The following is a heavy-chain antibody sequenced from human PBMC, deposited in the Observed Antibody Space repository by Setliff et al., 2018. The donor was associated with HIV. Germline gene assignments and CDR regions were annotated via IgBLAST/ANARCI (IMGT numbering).Heavy chain of an antibody. CDR3: AKSDYYDSSGSDCFDY. CDR2: ISGSGGST. V-gene: IGHV3-23*01. Sequence: GGSLRLSCAASEFTFSSYAMSWVRQAPGKGLEWVSAISGSGGSTYYADSVKGRFTISRDNSKNTLYLQMNSLRAEDTAVYYCAKSDYYDSSGSDCFDYWGQGTLVTVS. J-gene: IGHJ4*02. D-gene: IGHD3-22*01. CDR1: EFTFSSYA.